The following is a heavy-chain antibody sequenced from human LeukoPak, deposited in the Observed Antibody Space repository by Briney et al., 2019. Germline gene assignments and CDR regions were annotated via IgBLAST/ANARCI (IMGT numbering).Heavy chain of an antibody. CDR3: AREKQLVRFDY. V-gene: IGHV4-59*01. J-gene: IGHJ4*02. Sequence: PETLSLTCTVSGGSISSYYWSWIRQPPGKGLEWIGYIYYSGSTNYNPSLKSRVTISVDTSKNQFSLKLSSVTAADTAVYYCAREKQLVRFDYWGQGTLVTVSS. D-gene: IGHD6-6*01. CDR2: IYYSGST. CDR1: GGSISSYY.